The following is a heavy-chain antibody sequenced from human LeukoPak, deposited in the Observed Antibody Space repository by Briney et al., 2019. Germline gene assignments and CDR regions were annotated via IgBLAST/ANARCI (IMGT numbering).Heavy chain of an antibody. CDR2: INPNSGGT. J-gene: IGHJ6*03. CDR3: ARDGIRLDGGYSYGYDYYYYMDV. CDR1: GYTFTGYY. V-gene: IGHV1-2*02. Sequence: GASVKVSCKASGYTFTGYYMHWVRQAPGQGLEWMGWINPNSGGTNYAQKFQGRVTMTRDTSISTAYMELSRLRSDDTAVYYCARDGIRLDGGYSYGYDYYYYMDVWGKGTTVTVSS. D-gene: IGHD5-18*01.